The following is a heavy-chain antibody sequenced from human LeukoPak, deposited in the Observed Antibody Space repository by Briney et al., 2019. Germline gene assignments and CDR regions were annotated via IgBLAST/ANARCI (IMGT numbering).Heavy chain of an antibody. CDR1: GGSISTYY. D-gene: IGHD3-22*01. J-gene: IGHJ4*02. V-gene: IGHV4-59*01. CDR3: ARGGWNKFDY. CDR2: IFYSGTT. Sequence: PSETLSLTCTVSGGSISTYYWSWIRQPPGKGLEWIGFIFYSGTTNYNPSLKSRVTISVDTSKNQFSLKLSSVTAADTAVYYCARGGWNKFDYWGQGTLVTVSS.